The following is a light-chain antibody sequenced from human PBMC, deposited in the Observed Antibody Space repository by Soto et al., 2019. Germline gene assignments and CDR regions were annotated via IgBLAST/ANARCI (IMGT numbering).Light chain of an antibody. CDR2: GAS. CDR3: QQYGNSPIT. CDR1: HYVSASS. J-gene: IGKJ5*01. V-gene: IGKV3-20*01. Sequence: ENVTMQSPDTLSLSPGATATLSCRARHYVSASSVAWYQQKGGQPPRLVMHGASSRPTGVPDRFVGRGSGTEYSLTINRLEPEDFAVYYCQQYGNSPITFGQGTRLEIK.